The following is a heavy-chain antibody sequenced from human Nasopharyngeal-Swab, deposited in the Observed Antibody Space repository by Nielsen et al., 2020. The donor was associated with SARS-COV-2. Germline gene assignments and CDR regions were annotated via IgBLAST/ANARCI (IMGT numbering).Heavy chain of an antibody. CDR3: TRGGASAKYCFDY. CDR1: GGSFSGYY. D-gene: IGHD6-13*01. Sequence: GGSLRLSCAVYGGSFSGYYWSWIRQAPGQGLEWLGFIRSKAYGGTTEYAASVKGRFTISRDDSTNIAYLQLNSLKTEDTAVYYCTRGGASAKYCFDYWGQGTLVTVSS. J-gene: IGHJ4*02. V-gene: IGHV3-49*03. CDR2: IRSKAYGGTT.